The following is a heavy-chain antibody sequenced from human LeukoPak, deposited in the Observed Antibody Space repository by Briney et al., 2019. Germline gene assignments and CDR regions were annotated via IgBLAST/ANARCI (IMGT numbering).Heavy chain of an antibody. Sequence: GGSLRLSCAASGFTFSSYWMHWFRQAPGKGLVWVSRLNNDGSSTSHADSVKGRFTISRDNAKNTLYLQMNSLRAEDTAVYYCAREGGYDSSGYPFDYWGQGTLVTVSS. CDR1: GFTFSSYW. D-gene: IGHD3-22*01. V-gene: IGHV3-74*01. CDR3: AREGGYDSSGYPFDY. J-gene: IGHJ4*02. CDR2: LNNDGSST.